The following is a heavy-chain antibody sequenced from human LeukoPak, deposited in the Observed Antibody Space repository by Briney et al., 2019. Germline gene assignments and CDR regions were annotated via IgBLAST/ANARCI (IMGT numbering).Heavy chain of an antibody. CDR3: ARDSGSYSRSRYIDY. D-gene: IGHD1-26*01. V-gene: IGHV1-2*02. CDR1: GYTFTGYY. J-gene: IGHJ4*02. CDR2: INPHSGVT. Sequence: ASVKVSCKASGYTFTGYYMHWMRQAPGHGLEWMGWINPHSGVTNYAQTFQGRVTMTRDTSISTAYMELRSLRSDDTAVYYCARDSGSYSRSRYIDYWGQGTLVTVSS.